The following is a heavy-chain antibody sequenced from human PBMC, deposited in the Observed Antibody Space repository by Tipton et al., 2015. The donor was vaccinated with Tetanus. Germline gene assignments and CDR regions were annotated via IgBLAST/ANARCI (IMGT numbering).Heavy chain of an antibody. CDR1: GYTFTSYA. V-gene: IGHV1-3*01. CDR3: ARGGVGYCSSTSCYLFDP. D-gene: IGHD2-2*01. J-gene: IGHJ5*02. Sequence: QSGAEVKKPGASVKVSCKASGYTFTSYAMHWVRQAPGQRLEWMGWINAGNGNTKYSQKFQGRVTITRDTSASTAYMELSSLRSEGTAVYYCARGGVGYCSSTSCYLFDPWGQGTLVTVSS. CDR2: INAGNGNT.